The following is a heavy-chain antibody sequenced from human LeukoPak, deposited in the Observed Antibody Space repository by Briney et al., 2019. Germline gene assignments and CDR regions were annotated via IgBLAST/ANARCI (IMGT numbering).Heavy chain of an antibody. CDR3: ATMVQGVHTYFGS. V-gene: IGHV4-59*01. CDR2: IYYSGST. Sequence: KPSETLSLTCTVSGGSISSYYWSWIRQPPGKGLEWIGYIYYSGSTNYNPSLKSRVTISVDTSKNQVSLKLRSVTAADTAVYYCATMVQGVHTYFGSWGQGNLVAVSS. D-gene: IGHD3-10*01. CDR1: GGSISSYY. J-gene: IGHJ4*02.